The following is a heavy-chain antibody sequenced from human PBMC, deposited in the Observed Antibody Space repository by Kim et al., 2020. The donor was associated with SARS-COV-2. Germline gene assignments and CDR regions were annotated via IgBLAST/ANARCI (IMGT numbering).Heavy chain of an antibody. CDR1: GFTFSDYY. CDR2: ISSSSSYT. V-gene: IGHV3-11*05. Sequence: GGSLRLSCAASGFTFSDYYMSWIRQAPGKGLEWVSYISSSSSYTNYADSVKGRFTISRDNAKNSLYLQMNSLRAEDTAVYYCARVGYDYFWGSYRDYYYYYSMDVWGQETTVTVSS. D-gene: IGHD3-16*02. J-gene: IGHJ6*02. CDR3: ARVGYDYFWGSYRDYYYYYSMDV.